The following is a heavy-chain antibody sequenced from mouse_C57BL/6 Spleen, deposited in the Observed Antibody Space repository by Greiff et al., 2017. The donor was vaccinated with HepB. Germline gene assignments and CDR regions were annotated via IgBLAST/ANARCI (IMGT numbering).Heavy chain of an antibody. CDR1: GYTFTSYW. D-gene: IGHD1-1*01. Sequence: QVQLQQPGAELVMPGASVKLSCKASGYTFTSYWMHWVKQRPGQGLEWIGEIDPSDSYTNYNQKFKGKSTLTVDKSSSTAYMQLSSLTSEDSAVYYCARQDGSRHGYFDVWGTGTTVTVSS. J-gene: IGHJ1*03. CDR2: IDPSDSYT. CDR3: ARQDGSRHGYFDV. V-gene: IGHV1-69*01.